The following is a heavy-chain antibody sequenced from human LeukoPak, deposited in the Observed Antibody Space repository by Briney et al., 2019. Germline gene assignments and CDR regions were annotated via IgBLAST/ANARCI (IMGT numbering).Heavy chain of an antibody. V-gene: IGHV3-21*04. CDR3: ARGPTRTYWVAVAGNFDY. J-gene: IGHJ4*02. D-gene: IGHD6-19*01. CDR2: IFPSGGEI. Sequence: GGSLRLSCAASGFTFSTFAMIWVRQPPGKGLEWVSSIFPSGGEIHYADSVRGRFTISRDNAKNSLYLQMNSLRAEDTALYYCARGPTRTYWVAVAGNFDYWGQGTLVTVSS. CDR1: GFTFSTFA.